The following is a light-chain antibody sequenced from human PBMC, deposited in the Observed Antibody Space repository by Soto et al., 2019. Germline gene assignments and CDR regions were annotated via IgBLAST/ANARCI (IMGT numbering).Light chain of an antibody. CDR2: KAS. CDR3: QQFNSYSWT. J-gene: IGKJ1*01. V-gene: IGKV1-5*03. Sequence: DIPMTQSPSTLSASVGDRVTITCLASQSISSWLAWYQRKPGKAPKLLIYKASNLESGVTSRFSGSGSGTEFTLTISSLQADDFATYYCQQFNSYSWTFGQGTKVEIK. CDR1: QSISSW.